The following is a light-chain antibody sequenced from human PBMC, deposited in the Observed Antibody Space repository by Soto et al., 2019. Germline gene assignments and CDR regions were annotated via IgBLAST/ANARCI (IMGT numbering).Light chain of an antibody. J-gene: IGKJ1*01. CDR3: QQYNNWWT. CDR1: QSVSSS. V-gene: IGKV3-15*01. Sequence: EILFTQSPATLSVSPGERATPSCRASQSVSSSLAWYQQKPGQAPRLLIYGSSTRATGVPARFSGSGSGTESTLTIRSLKSEDFAVYYCQQYNNWWTFGQGTKVDIK. CDR2: GSS.